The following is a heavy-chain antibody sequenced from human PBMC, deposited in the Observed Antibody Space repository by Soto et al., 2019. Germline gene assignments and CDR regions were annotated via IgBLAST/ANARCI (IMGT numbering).Heavy chain of an antibody. D-gene: IGHD4-4*01. CDR2: ISSSSRYI. Sequence: EVQLVESGGGLVKPGGSLRLSCAASGFTFSIYTMSWVRQAPGKGLEWVSSISSSSRYIYYADSMKGRFTISRDDAKNSLYLQMNSLRAEDTAVYYCARVDDYNSPWFDSWGQGTLVTVSS. V-gene: IGHV3-21*01. J-gene: IGHJ5*01. CDR1: GFTFSIYT. CDR3: ARVDDYNSPWFDS.